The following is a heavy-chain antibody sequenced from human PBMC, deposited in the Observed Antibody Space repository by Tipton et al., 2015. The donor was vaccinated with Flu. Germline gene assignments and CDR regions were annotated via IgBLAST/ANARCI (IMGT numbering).Heavy chain of an antibody. Sequence: LRLSCAASGFGFSYYAMHWVRQAPGKGLEWVAGILDDGGKTFYGDSVQGRFTVSRDNSKDTLSLEMNSLRAEDTAVYHCARFAGGPWGQGTLVTVSS. CDR2: ILDDGGKT. CDR3: ARFAGGP. CDR1: GFGFSYYA. D-gene: IGHD3-16*01. J-gene: IGHJ5*02. V-gene: IGHV3-30-3*01.